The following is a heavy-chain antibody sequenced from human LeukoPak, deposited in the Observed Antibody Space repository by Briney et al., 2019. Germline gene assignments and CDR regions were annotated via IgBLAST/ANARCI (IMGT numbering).Heavy chain of an antibody. Sequence: PGRSLRLSCAASGFTFSSYGMHWVRQAPGKGLEWVAVISYDGSNKYYADSVKGRFTISRDNSKNTLYLQMNSLRAEDTAVYYCGKDQFGGNWFDPWGQGTLVTVSS. D-gene: IGHD3-10*01. CDR3: GKDQFGGNWFDP. J-gene: IGHJ5*02. CDR1: GFTFSSYG. V-gene: IGHV3-30*18. CDR2: ISYDGSNK.